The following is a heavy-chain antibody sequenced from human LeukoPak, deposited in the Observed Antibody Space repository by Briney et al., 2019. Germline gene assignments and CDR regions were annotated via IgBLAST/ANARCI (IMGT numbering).Heavy chain of an antibody. D-gene: IGHD1-14*01. CDR2: TYYSGST. CDR3: AREAPEPNWFDP. J-gene: IGHJ5*02. CDR1: GGSISSYY. Sequence: SETLSLTCTVSGGSISSYYWTWIRQPPGKGLEWIGYTYYSGSTNYNPSLKSRVTISVDTSKNQFSLKLSSVTAADTAVYYCAREAPEPNWFDPWGQGTLVTVSS. V-gene: IGHV4-59*12.